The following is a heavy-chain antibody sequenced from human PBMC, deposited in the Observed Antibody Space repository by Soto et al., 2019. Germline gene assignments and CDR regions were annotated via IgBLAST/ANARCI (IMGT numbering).Heavy chain of an antibody. Sequence: PVGSLRLSCAASGFTFSSYAMHWVRQAPGKGLEWVAVISYDGSNKYYADSVKGRFTISRDNSKNTLYLQMNSLRAEDTAVYYCARESSYWGQGTPVTVSS. D-gene: IGHD6-6*01. J-gene: IGHJ4*02. CDR3: ARESSY. V-gene: IGHV3-30-3*01. CDR1: GFTFSSYA. CDR2: ISYDGSNK.